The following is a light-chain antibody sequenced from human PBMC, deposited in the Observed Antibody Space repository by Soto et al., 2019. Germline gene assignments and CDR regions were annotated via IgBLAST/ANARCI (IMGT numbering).Light chain of an antibody. J-gene: IGLJ1*01. CDR2: DVR. V-gene: IGLV2-11*01. CDR1: GSVIVSYTA. Sequence: VLTQPLSVSESPGPSVTISCTGTGSVIVSYTAVSSCPQHPGNAPKRVISDVRQRPSVVPERFSASVSVNTASLTISVLQAEDDADYYCCSYAVSSLMVFGTGTKFTV. CDR3: CSYAVSSLMV.